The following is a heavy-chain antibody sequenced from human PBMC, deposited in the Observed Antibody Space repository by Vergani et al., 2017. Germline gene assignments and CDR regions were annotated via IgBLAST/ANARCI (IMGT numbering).Heavy chain of an antibody. D-gene: IGHD6-19*01. Sequence: QVQLVQSGAEVKKPGASVKVSCKASGYTFTSYAMHWVRQAPGQRLEWRGWINAGTGNTKYSQRFQSRVTITRDTSASPAYRELSSLRSEDTAVYYCAIVIRVYGIAVAGTAFDYWGQGTLVTVSS. J-gene: IGHJ4*02. CDR2: INAGTGNT. V-gene: IGHV1-3*01. CDR3: AIVIRVYGIAVAGTAFDY. CDR1: GYTFTSYA.